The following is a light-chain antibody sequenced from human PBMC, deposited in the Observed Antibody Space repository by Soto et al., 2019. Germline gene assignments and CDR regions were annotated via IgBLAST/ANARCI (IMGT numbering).Light chain of an antibody. CDR3: QQYGSWT. V-gene: IGKV3-20*01. CDR2: GTS. CDR1: QTISSNN. J-gene: IGKJ1*01. Sequence: EIVLKQSPGTLSVSPGERATLSCRASQTISSNNLAWYQQKPGQAPSLLIYGTSSRATGIPDRFSGSGSGTDFTLTISRLEPEDSAIYYCQQYGSWTFGQGTKVEIK.